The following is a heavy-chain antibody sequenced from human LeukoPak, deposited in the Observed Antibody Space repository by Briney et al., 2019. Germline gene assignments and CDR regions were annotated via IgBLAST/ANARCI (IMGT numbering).Heavy chain of an antibody. D-gene: IGHD1-26*01. V-gene: IGHV3-21*01. CDR2: ISTSSSYI. CDR1: GFTFGSYN. CDR3: ARGSDFDC. J-gene: IGHJ4*02. Sequence: GGSLRLSCAASGFTFGSYNMNWVRQAPGKGLEWVSSISTSSSYIYYADSVKGRFTISRDNAKNSLYLQMNSLRAEDTAVYYCARGSDFDCWGQGTLVTVSS.